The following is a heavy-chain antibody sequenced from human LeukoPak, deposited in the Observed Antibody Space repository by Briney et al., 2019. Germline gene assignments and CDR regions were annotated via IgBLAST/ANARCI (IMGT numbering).Heavy chain of an antibody. V-gene: IGHV6-1*01. CDR1: GDSVSSNSDT. J-gene: IGHJ4*02. CDR2: TYYRSKWYN. CDR3: AGSHSRAWYPDC. Sequence: SQTDSLICALSGDSVSSNSDTWNWIRQSPSRGLEWPVRTYYRSKWYNEYAVSVKSRITINPDTSKNQFSLQVNSVTPEDTAVYYCAGSHSRAWYPDCWGQGTLVTVSS. D-gene: IGHD6-19*01.